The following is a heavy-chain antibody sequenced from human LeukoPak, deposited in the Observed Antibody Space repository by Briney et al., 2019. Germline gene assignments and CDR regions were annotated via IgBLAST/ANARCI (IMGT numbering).Heavy chain of an antibody. CDR3: ATVLVTYGSGSYYFDY. J-gene: IGHJ4*02. D-gene: IGHD3-10*01. CDR2: FDPEDGET. Sequence: ASVKVSCKASGYTFTSYGISWVRQAPGKGLEWMGGFDPEDGETIYAQKFQGRVTMTEDTSTDTAYMELSSLRSEDTAVYYCATVLVTYGSGSYYFDYWGQGTLVTVSS. V-gene: IGHV1-24*01. CDR1: GYTFTSYG.